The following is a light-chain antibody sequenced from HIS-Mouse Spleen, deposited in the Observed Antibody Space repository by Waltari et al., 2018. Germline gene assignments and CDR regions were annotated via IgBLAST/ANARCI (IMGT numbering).Light chain of an antibody. Sequence: QSALTQPASVSGSPGPSLTISCTGTSSDVGSYNLASWYQQHPGKAPKLMIYEGSKRPSGVSNRFSGSKSGNTASLTISGLQAEDEADYYCCSYAGSREVFGTGTKVTVL. CDR1: SSDVGSYNL. CDR3: CSYAGSREV. J-gene: IGLJ1*01. V-gene: IGLV2-23*01. CDR2: EGS.